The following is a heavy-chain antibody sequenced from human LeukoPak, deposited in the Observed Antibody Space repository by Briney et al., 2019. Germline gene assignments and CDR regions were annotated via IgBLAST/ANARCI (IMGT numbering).Heavy chain of an antibody. D-gene: IGHD3-22*01. V-gene: IGHV1-69*04. CDR3: ARDFPPVVVNATTDY. CDR2: IIPILGIA. Sequence: ASVKVSRKASGGTFSSYAISWVRQAPGQGLEWMGRIIPILGIANYAQKFQGRVTITADKSTSTAYMELSSLRSEDTAVYYCARDFPPVVVNATTDYWGQGTLVTVSS. CDR1: GGTFSSYA. J-gene: IGHJ4*02.